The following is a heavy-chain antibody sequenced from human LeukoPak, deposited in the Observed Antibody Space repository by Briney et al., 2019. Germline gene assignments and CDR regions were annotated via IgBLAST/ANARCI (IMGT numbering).Heavy chain of an antibody. Sequence: GGSLRLSCIASGFTFGDYAMSWFRQAPGKGLEWVGFIRSKTYGGATEYAASVKGRSTISRDDSKSIAYLQMNSLKTEDTAVYYCTTGPTRYSGSYYVMVYWGQGTLVTVSS. V-gene: IGHV3-49*03. CDR2: IRSKTYGGAT. D-gene: IGHD1-26*01. J-gene: IGHJ4*02. CDR1: GFTFGDYA. CDR3: TTGPTRYSGSYYVMVY.